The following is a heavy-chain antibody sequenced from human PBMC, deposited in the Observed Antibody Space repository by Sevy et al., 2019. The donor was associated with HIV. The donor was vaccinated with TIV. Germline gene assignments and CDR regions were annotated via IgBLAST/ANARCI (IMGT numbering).Heavy chain of an antibody. V-gene: IGHV3-48*02. CDR2: INDDSRII. D-gene: IGHD2-2*03. CDR1: GFTFTSYS. J-gene: IGHJ4*02. Sequence: GGSLRLSCAVSGFTFTSYSVNWVRRAPGKGLDWVSYINDDSRIIYYADSVKGRFTSSRDNVRNTVFLQMNSLRDEDTAVYYCVRGFGYWSIDYWGQGTLVTVSS. CDR3: VRGFGYWSIDY.